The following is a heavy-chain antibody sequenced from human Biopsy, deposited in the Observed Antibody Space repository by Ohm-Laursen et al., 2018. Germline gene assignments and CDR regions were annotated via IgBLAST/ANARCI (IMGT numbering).Heavy chain of an antibody. V-gene: IGHV4-4*07. CDR1: GGSLSSYS. J-gene: IGHJ5*02. D-gene: IGHD1-14*01. CDR3: ARDRDRRGWFDP. Sequence: TLSLTCTVSGGSLSSYSWSWIRQPAGKGLEWIGQIYTSGITNYNPSLKSRVTMSVDTSKNMFSLRVSSVTAADTAVYYCARDRDRRGWFDPWGQGTLVTVSS. CDR2: IYTSGIT.